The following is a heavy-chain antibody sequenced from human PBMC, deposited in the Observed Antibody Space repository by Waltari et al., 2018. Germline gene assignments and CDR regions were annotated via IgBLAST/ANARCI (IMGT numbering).Heavy chain of an antibody. CDR2: STYDGDNE. CDR1: GFTFSSFV. J-gene: IGHJ3*02. CDR3: ARVVSGAFDM. V-gene: IGHV3-30*03. Sequence: QVQLVESGGGAVQPGRSLRLSCAASGFTFSSFVMHWLRQAPGKGLEWVAVSTYDGDNENYVDSVKGRFTISRDNSKNTLFLQMNSLRVEDAAVYYCARVVSGAFDMWGQGTMVIVSS. D-gene: IGHD3-10*01.